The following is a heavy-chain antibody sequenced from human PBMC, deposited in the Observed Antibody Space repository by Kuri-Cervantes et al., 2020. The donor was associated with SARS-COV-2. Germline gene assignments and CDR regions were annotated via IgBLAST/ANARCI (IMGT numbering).Heavy chain of an antibody. Sequence: GESLKISCAASGFTFSSYGMHWVRQAPGKGLEWVAFIRYDGSNKYYADSVKGRFTISRDNSKNTLYLQMNSLRAEDTAVYYCAKDCTYYDILTGYDHWGQGTLVTVSS. CDR1: GFTFSSYG. V-gene: IGHV3-30*02. CDR3: AKDCTYYDILTGYDH. CDR2: IRYDGSNK. D-gene: IGHD3-9*01. J-gene: IGHJ4*02.